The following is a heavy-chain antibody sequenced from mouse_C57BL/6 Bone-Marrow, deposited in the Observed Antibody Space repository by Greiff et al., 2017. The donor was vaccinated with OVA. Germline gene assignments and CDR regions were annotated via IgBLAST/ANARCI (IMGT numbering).Heavy chain of an antibody. CDR3: TCTTVVARGGDWYFDV. D-gene: IGHD1-1*01. V-gene: IGHV1-61*01. CDR1: GYTFTSYW. Sequence: QVQLQQPGAELVRPGSSVKLSCKASGYTFTSYWMDWVKQRPGQGLEWIGNIYPSDSETHYNQKFKDKATLTVDKSSSTAYMQLSSLTSEDTAVYYCTCTTVVARGGDWYFDVWGTGTTVTVSS. J-gene: IGHJ1*03. CDR2: IYPSDSET.